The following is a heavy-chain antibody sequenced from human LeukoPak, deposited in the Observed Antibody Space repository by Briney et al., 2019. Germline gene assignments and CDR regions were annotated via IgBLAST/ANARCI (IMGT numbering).Heavy chain of an antibody. CDR3: ARVGGLDAFDI. CDR2: IYSGGST. D-gene: IGHD1-26*01. J-gene: IGHJ3*02. V-gene: IGHV3-53*04. Sequence: GGSLRLSCAASGFTVSSNYMSWVRQAPGGGLEWVSVIYSGGSTYYTDSVKGRFTISRHNSQNTLFLQMNSLRAEDTAVYYCARVGGLDAFDIWGQGTMVTVSS. CDR1: GFTVSSNY.